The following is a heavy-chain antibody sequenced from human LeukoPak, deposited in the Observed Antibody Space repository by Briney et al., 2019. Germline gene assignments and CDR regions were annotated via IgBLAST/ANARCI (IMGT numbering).Heavy chain of an antibody. Sequence: SETLSLTCTVSGGSISSYYWSWIRHPPGKGLGWIGYIYYSGSTNYNPSLKSRVTISVDTSKNQFSLKLSSVTAADTAVYYCARTLWSVSYFDHWGQGTLVTVSS. CDR3: ARTLWSVSYFDH. CDR2: IYYSGST. D-gene: IGHD3-3*01. V-gene: IGHV4-59*08. CDR1: GGSISSYY. J-gene: IGHJ4*02.